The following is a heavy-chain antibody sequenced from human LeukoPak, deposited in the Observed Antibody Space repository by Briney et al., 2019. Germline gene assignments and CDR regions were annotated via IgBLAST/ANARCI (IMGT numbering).Heavy chain of an antibody. V-gene: IGHV4-34*01. CDR1: GGSFSGYY. J-gene: IGHJ4*02. Sequence: PSEALSLTCAVYGGSFSGYYWSWIRQPPGKGLEWIGEINHSGSTNYNPSLKSRVTISVDTSKNQFSLKLSSVTAADTAVYYCARQRAYCSGGSCYFPSFDYWGQGTLVTVSS. CDR2: INHSGST. D-gene: IGHD2-15*01. CDR3: ARQRAYCSGGSCYFPSFDY.